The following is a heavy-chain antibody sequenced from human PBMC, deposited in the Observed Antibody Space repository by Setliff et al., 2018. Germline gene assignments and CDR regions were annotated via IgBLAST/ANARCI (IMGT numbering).Heavy chain of an antibody. Sequence: GESLKISCKGSGYRFSSYWIGWGRQMPGKGLEWIGIIFPADSDTRYNPSFQGQVNISADKSISTAYLQWSSLRASDTAMYYCARQGDDGGYYGQSNHNMDVWGKGTTVTVSS. D-gene: IGHD3-3*01. CDR1: GYRFSSYW. CDR2: IFPADSDT. CDR3: ARQGDDGGYYGQSNHNMDV. J-gene: IGHJ6*03. V-gene: IGHV5-51*01.